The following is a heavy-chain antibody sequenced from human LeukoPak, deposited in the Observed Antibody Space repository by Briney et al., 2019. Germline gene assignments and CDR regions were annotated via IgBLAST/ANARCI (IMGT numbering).Heavy chain of an antibody. V-gene: IGHV5-51*01. D-gene: IGHD1-14*01. CDR1: GYRFTSYW. CDR2: IYPGDSDT. CDR3: ARIPRVQPLHYFDY. Sequence: AGESLKISCKGSGYRFTSYWIGWVRQMPGKGLEWMGIIYPGDSDTRYSPSFQGQVTITADKSISTAYLQWSSLKASDTAMYYCARIPRVQPLHYFDYWGQGTLVTVSS. J-gene: IGHJ4*02.